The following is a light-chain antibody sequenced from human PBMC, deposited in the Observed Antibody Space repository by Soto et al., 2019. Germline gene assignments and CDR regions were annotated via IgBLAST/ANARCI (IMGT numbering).Light chain of an antibody. CDR3: QQYGSSPFT. Sequence: EIVLTQSPGTLSLSPGERDTLSCRASQSVSSSYLAWYQQKPGQAPRLLIYGASSRATGIPDRFSGSGSGTDFTLTISRLEPEDFAVYYCQQYGSSPFTLGPGTKVD. CDR1: QSVSSSY. CDR2: GAS. V-gene: IGKV3-20*01. J-gene: IGKJ3*01.